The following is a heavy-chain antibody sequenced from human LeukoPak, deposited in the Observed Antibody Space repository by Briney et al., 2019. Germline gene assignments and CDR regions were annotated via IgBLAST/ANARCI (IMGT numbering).Heavy chain of an antibody. D-gene: IGHD3-3*01. V-gene: IGHV1-8*01. Sequence: ASVKVSCKASGYTFTSYDINWVRQAPGQGLEWMGWMNPNSGNTGYAQKFQGRVTMTRNTSISTAYMELSSLRSEDTAVYYCARWAYDFWSGYYTYWFDPWGQGTLVTVSS. CDR3: ARWAYDFWSGYYTYWFDP. J-gene: IGHJ5*02. CDR1: GYTFTSYD. CDR2: MNPNSGNT.